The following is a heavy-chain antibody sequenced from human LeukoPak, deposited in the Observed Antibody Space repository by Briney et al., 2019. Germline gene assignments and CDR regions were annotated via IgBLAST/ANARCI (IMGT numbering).Heavy chain of an antibody. D-gene: IGHD3-3*01. V-gene: IGHV1-69*05. CDR2: IIPIFGTA. Sequence: GSSVNVSCKASGGTFSSYAISWVRQAPGQGLEWMGRIIPIFGTANYAHKFQGRVTIATDESTSTAYMELSSLRSEDTAVYYCARGPGITISYNWFDPWGQGTLVTVSS. J-gene: IGHJ5*02. CDR1: GGTFSSYA. CDR3: ARGPGITISYNWFDP.